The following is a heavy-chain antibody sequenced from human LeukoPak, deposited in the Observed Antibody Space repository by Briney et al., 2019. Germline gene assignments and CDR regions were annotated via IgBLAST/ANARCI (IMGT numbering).Heavy chain of an antibody. J-gene: IGHJ3*02. Sequence: GGSLRLSCAASGFTFSNYWMHWVRHVPGKGLVWVSRINTDGSGTTYADSVKGRFTISRDNAKNTLFMQMNSLRAEDTAVYYCARPLSIVGATIGAFDIWGQGTMVTVSS. CDR2: INTDGSGT. D-gene: IGHD1-26*01. V-gene: IGHV3-74*01. CDR3: ARPLSIVGATIGAFDI. CDR1: GFTFSNYW.